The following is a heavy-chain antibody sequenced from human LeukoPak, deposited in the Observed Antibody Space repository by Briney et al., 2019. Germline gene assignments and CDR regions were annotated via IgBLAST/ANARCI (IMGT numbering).Heavy chain of an antibody. CDR2: IYTSGST. CDR1: GGSISSGSYY. CDR3: ARHVDSSGWYRSYFDY. V-gene: IGHV4-61*02. Sequence: SQTLSLTCTVSGGSISSGSYYWSWIRQPAGKGLEWIGRIYTSGSTNYNPSLKSRVIISVDTSKNQFSLKLSSVSAADTAVYYCARHVDSSGWYRSYFDYWGQGTLVTVSS. J-gene: IGHJ4*02. D-gene: IGHD6-19*01.